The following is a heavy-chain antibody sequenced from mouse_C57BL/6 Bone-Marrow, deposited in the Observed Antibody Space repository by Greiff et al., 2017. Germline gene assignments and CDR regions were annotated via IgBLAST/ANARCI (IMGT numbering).Heavy chain of an antibody. D-gene: IGHD2-2*01. CDR3: ASMVTRRDY. Sequence: VQLKQSGPGLVKPSQSLSLTCSVTGYSITSGYYWNWIRQFPGNKLEWMGYISYDGSNNYNPSRKNRISITRDTSKNQFFLKLNSVTTEDTATYYCASMVTRRDYWGQGTTLTVSS. CDR2: ISYDGSN. V-gene: IGHV3-6*01. J-gene: IGHJ2*01. CDR1: GYSITSGYY.